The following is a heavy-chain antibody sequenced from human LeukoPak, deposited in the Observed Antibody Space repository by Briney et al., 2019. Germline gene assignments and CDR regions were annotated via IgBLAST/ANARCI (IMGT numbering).Heavy chain of an antibody. CDR1: GYMFTSYD. D-gene: IGHD3-10*01. Sequence: ASVKDSCKASGYMFTSYDINWVRQATGQGLEWMGWMNPDSGKKGQAQKFQGRITMTRNTSISTAYMELSSLGPEDTAVYYCAKYKGGDYIDSGKRYYLDHWGQGTPVTVSS. V-gene: IGHV1-8*01. CDR2: MNPDSGKK. CDR3: AKYKGGDYIDSGKRYYLDH. J-gene: IGHJ4*02.